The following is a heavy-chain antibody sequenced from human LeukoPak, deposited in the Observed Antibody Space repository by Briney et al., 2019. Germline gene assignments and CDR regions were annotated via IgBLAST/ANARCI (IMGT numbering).Heavy chain of an antibody. V-gene: IGHV1-69*05. CDR3: ATGILLRNWNSPFDY. CDR2: IIPIFGTA. J-gene: IGHJ4*02. D-gene: IGHD1-7*01. CDR1: GGTFSSYA. Sequence: GASVKVSCKASGGTFSSYAISWVRQAPGQGLEWMGGIIPIFGTANYAQKFQGRVTITTDESTSTAYMELSSLGSEDTAVYYCATGILLRNWNSPFDYWGQGTLVTVSS.